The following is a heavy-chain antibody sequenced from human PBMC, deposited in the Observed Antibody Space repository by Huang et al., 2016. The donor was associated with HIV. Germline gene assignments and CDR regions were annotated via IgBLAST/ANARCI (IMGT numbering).Heavy chain of an antibody. CDR1: GFTFSSYS. Sequence: EVKLVESGGGLVQPGGSLIPSCAASGFTFSSYSMNWARKAAGKGMEWVSVISSCSSTICYADSVKVRVTISRDNAKNSLYLQRNRLRAEDTAVYYCARVRAVVGTSTTAAFGIWGQGTMVTVSS. V-gene: IGHV3-48*01. D-gene: IGHD2-2*01. CDR2: ISSCSSTI. CDR3: ARVRAVVGTSTTAAFGI. J-gene: IGHJ3*02.